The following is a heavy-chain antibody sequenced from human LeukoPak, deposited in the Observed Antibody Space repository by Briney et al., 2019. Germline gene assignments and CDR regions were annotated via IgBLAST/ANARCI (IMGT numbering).Heavy chain of an antibody. V-gene: IGHV4-30-2*01. CDR3: AREYGVGATFPDY. Sequence: SETLSLTCTVSGGSISSGGYYWSWIRQPPGKGLEWIGYIYHSGSTYYNPPLKSRVTISVDRSKNQFSLKLSSVTAADTAVYYCAREYGVGATFPDYWGQGTLVTVSS. CDR1: GGSISSGGYY. D-gene: IGHD1-26*01. J-gene: IGHJ4*02. CDR2: IYHSGST.